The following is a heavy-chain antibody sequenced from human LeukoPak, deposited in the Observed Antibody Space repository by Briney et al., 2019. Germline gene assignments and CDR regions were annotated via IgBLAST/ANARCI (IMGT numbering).Heavy chain of an antibody. CDR3: ARDPGYSGSSNAFDV. D-gene: IGHD1-26*01. V-gene: IGHV1-2*02. CDR1: GYTFTGYY. Sequence: ASVKVSCKASGYTFTGYYMHWVRQAPGQGLEWMGWINPNSGGTNYAQKFQGRVTMTRDTSISTAYMELSRLRSDDTAVYYCARDPGYSGSSNAFDVWGQGTMVTVSS. J-gene: IGHJ3*01. CDR2: INPNSGGT.